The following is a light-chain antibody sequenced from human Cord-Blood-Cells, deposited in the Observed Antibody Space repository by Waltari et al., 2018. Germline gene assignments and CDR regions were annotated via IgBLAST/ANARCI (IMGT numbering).Light chain of an antibody. CDR1: RSDVGGYNS. CDR2: DVS. J-gene: IGLJ1*01. Sequence: QSALTQPRSVSGSPGQSVTLSCTGTRSDVGGYNSVSWYQQHPGKAPKLMIYDVSKRPSGVPDRFSGSKSGNTASLTISGLQAEDEADYYCCSYAGSYTYVFGTGTKVTVL. V-gene: IGLV2-11*01. CDR3: CSYAGSYTYV.